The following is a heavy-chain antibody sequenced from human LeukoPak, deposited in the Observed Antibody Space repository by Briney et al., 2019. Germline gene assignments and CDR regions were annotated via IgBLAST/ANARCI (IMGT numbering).Heavy chain of an antibody. D-gene: IGHD3-10*01. V-gene: IGHV3-7*01. CDR3: ARDYYGSGSYYRSWYFDV. Sequence: GGSLRLSCAASGFIFSGDWMSWVRQAPGKGLEWVANIKHDGSETYYADSLRGRFTISRDNAKNSLYLQMNSLRAEDTAVYYCARDYYGSGSYYRSWYFDVWGRGTLVTVSS. CDR2: IKHDGSET. CDR1: GFIFSGDW. J-gene: IGHJ2*01.